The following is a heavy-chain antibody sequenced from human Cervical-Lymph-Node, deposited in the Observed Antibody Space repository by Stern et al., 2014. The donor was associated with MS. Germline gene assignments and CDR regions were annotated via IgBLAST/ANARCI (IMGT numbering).Heavy chain of an antibody. CDR2: IYPGDSDT. Sequence: EMQLVESGAEVKKSGESLRISCKGSGYSFTNYWIGWVRQMPGKGLEWMGLIYPGDSDTRYSPSFQGQVTISADKSITTAYLQWRSLKASDSAMYYCARQYNGSPYYWGQGTLVTVSS. CDR1: GYSFTNYW. J-gene: IGHJ4*02. V-gene: IGHV5-51*01. D-gene: IGHD1-26*01. CDR3: ARQYNGSPYY.